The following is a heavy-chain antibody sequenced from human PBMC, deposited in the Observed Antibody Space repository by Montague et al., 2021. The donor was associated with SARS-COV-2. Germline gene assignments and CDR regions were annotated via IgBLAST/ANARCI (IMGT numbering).Heavy chain of an antibody. Sequence: TLSLTCTVSGGSISSGGYYWSWIRQHPGKGLEWIGYIYYSGSTYYNPSLKSRVTISVDTSKNQFSLKLSSVTAADTAVYYCARVDNLVQGVLPAEDAFDIWGQGTVATVSS. CDR2: IYYSGST. V-gene: IGHV4-31*03. CDR3: ARVDNLVQGVLPAEDAFDI. J-gene: IGHJ3*02. D-gene: IGHD3-10*01. CDR1: GGSISSGGYY.